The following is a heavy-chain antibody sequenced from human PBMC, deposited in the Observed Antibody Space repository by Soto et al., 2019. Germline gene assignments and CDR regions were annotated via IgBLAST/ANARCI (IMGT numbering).Heavy chain of an antibody. J-gene: IGHJ6*02. CDR2: ISGSGRNT. D-gene: IGHD3-10*01. CDR1: GFTFSNYA. V-gene: IGHV3-23*01. Sequence: EVQMLESGGGLVHPGGSLRLSCAASGFTFSNYAMNWVRQAPGKGLEWVSSISGSGRNTYYADSVKGRLTISRDSSKNTRYLHMNSLRVEATGVYYCAKDLNGSGSFPSYYHYGMDVWGQGTTVTVSS. CDR3: AKDLNGSGSFPSYYHYGMDV.